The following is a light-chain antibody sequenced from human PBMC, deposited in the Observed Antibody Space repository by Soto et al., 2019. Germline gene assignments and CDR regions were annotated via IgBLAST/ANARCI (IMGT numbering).Light chain of an antibody. CDR3: QHRSDWPPFT. J-gene: IGKJ3*01. Sequence: EIVLTQSPATLSLSPGERATLSCRASQSISTFLAWYQQKPGQAPRLLIFDVSMRATGIPARFSGSGSGTDFTLTISSLEPDDFAVYYCQHRSDWPPFTFGTGTKVDI. CDR1: QSISTF. V-gene: IGKV3-11*01. CDR2: DVS.